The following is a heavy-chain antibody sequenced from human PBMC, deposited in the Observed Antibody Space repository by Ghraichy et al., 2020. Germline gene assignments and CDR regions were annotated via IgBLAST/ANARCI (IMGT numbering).Heavy chain of an antibody. D-gene: IGHD3-10*01. J-gene: IGHJ4*02. Sequence: GGSLRLSCAASGFTFSSHWMSWVRQAPGKGLEWVANIRQDGSEKYYVDSVRGRFTISRDNAKNSLYLQMNSLRAEDTAVYYCASDAPGVLFDFWGQGTLVTVSS. V-gene: IGHV3-7*03. CDR2: IRQDGSEK. CDR1: GFTFSSHW. CDR3: ASDAPGVLFDF.